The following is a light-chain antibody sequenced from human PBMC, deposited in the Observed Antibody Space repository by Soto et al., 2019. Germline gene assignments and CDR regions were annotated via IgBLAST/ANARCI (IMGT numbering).Light chain of an antibody. CDR3: QHFGGTTFT. Sequence: DIVLTQCPGILSLSLREGATLSCRASQSVSSSYIAWYQQRPGQTPSLLIYGASTRATGIPDRFSGSGSGTHFTLTISRLEPGDFAVYYCQHFGGTTFTFGQGTRLEIK. CDR1: QSVSSSY. J-gene: IGKJ5*01. CDR2: GAS. V-gene: IGKV3-20*01.